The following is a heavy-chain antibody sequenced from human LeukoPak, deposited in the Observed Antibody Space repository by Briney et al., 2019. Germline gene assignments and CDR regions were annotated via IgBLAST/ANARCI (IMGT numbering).Heavy chain of an antibody. Sequence: GGSRRLSCTASGFSFSGYWMSWVRQAPGKGLEWVAYISSTSNTIYYTDSLKGRFTISRDNAKTSLYLQMNSLRAEDTAVYYCARGESNYFGSKYLDYWGQGTLVTVSS. CDR1: GFSFSGYW. CDR3: ARGESNYFGSKYLDY. V-gene: IGHV3-48*04. D-gene: IGHD3-10*01. CDR2: ISSTSNTI. J-gene: IGHJ4*02.